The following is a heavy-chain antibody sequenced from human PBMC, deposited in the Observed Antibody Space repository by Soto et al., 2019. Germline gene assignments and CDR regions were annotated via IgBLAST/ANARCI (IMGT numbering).Heavy chain of an antibody. J-gene: IGHJ5*02. Sequence: SETLSLTCTFSVVSVSSGSYYCSWIRQPPWKGLEWIGYIYYSGSTNYNPSLKSRVTISVDTSKNQFSLKLSSVTAADTAVYYCARETVSDGYSYGWYWFDPWGQGTLVTGSS. V-gene: IGHV4-61*01. CDR2: IYYSGST. CDR1: VVSVSSGSYY. D-gene: IGHD5-18*01. CDR3: ARETVSDGYSYGWYWFDP.